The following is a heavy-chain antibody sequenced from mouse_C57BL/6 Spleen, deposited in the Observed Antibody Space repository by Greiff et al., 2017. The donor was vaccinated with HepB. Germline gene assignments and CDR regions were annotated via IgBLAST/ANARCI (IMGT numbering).Heavy chain of an antibody. V-gene: IGHV3-1*01. CDR2: ISYSGST. CDR3: ARGGNYGVYAMDY. CDR1: GYSITSGYD. J-gene: IGHJ4*01. Sequence: VQLKESGPGMVKPSQSLSLTCTVTGYSITSGYDWHWIRHFPGNKLEWMGYISYSGSTNYNPSLKSRISITHDTSKNHFFLKLNSVTTEDTATYYCARGGNYGVYAMDYWGQGTSVTVSS. D-gene: IGHD1-1*02.